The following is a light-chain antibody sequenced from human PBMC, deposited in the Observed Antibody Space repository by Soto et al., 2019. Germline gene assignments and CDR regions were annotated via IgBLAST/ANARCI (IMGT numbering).Light chain of an antibody. CDR1: TSNIGNND. CDR3: GTWDSRLSVGV. V-gene: IGLV1-51*01. CDR2: DSD. Sequence: QSVLTQPPSVSAAPGQKVIISCSGSTSNIGNNDVSWYQLLPGTAPKLLIYDSDKRPSGIRDRFSGSKSGTSATLGITGLQTGDEADYYCGTWDSRLSVGVFGGGTKLTVL. J-gene: IGLJ3*02.